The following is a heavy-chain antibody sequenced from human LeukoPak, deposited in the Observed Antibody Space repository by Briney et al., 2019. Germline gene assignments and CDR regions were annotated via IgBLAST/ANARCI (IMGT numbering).Heavy chain of an antibody. CDR1: GGTFSSYA. Sequence: SVKVSCKASGGTFSSYAISWVRQAPGQGLEWMGGIIPIFGTANYAQKFQGRVTITADESTSTAYMELSSLRSEDTAVYYCARGHIDYYDSSGYHYWGQGTLVTVSS. V-gene: IGHV1-69*13. D-gene: IGHD3-22*01. CDR2: IIPIFGTA. CDR3: ARGHIDYYDSSGYHY. J-gene: IGHJ4*02.